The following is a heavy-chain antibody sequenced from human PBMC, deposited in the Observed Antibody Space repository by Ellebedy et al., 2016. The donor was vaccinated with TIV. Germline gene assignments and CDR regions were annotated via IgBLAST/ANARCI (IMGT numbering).Heavy chain of an antibody. CDR2: LTADGRST. Sequence: GGSLRLSXAASGFSLSNSFMSWFRQAPGKGLEWVSTLTADGRSTYFADSVKGRFTISRDNSKNTVYLQMNSLRSEDTAVYYCRPGHYSDAWGQGPLVTVSS. CDR3: RPGHYSDA. V-gene: IGHV3-23*01. J-gene: IGHJ4*02. CDR1: GFSLSNSF.